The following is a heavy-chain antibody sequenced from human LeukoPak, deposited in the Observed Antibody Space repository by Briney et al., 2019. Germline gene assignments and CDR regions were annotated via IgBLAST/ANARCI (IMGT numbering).Heavy chain of an antibody. V-gene: IGHV3-74*01. CDR2: LNNDGSST. CDR1: GFTFSSYW. Sequence: GGSLRLSCAASGFTFSSYWMHWVRQAPGKGLVWVSRLNNDGSSTNYADSVKGRFTISRDNAKNSLYLQMNSLRAEDTAVYYCVCGGRNDYWGQGTLVTVSS. D-gene: IGHD2-15*01. CDR3: VCGGRNDY. J-gene: IGHJ4*02.